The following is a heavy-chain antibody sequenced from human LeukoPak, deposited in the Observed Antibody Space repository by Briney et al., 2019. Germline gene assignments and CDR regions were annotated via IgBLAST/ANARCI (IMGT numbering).Heavy chain of an antibody. CDR1: GFTFSSYA. J-gene: IGHJ4*02. D-gene: IGHD6-19*01. CDR3: AKLDSSGWSRPFDY. CDR2: MSHDGSNK. Sequence: GGSLRLSCAASGFTFSSYAMHWVRQAPGKGLEWVAVMSHDGSNKYYGDSVKGQFTISRDNSKNTLYLQMNSLRAEDTAVYYCAKLDSSGWSRPFDYWGQGTLVTVSS. V-gene: IGHV3-30*18.